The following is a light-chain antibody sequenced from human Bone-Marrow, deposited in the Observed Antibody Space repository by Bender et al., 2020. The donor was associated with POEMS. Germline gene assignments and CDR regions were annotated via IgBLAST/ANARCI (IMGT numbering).Light chain of an antibody. CDR2: SDN. Sequence: QSALTQPASVSGSPGQSITISCTGSSSDVGYYRLVSWYQQLPGTAPKLLIHSDNQRPSGVPDRFSGSKSGTSASLAISGIQSEDEANYFCATWDDSLTGLVFGGGTKLTVL. V-gene: IGLV1-44*01. CDR3: ATWDDSLTGLV. CDR1: SSDVGYYRL. J-gene: IGLJ2*01.